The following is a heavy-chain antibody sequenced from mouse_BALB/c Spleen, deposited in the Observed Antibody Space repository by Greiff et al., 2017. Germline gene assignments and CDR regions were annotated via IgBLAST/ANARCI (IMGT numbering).Heavy chain of an antibody. Sequence: VKLVESGPDLVAPSQSLSITCTVSGFSLTSYGVHWVRQPPGKGLEWLVVIWSDGSTTYNSALKSRLSISKDNSKSQVFLKMNSLQTDDTAMYYCARHGDNWDDWFADWGQGTLVTVSA. V-gene: IGHV2-6-2*01. CDR1: GFSLTSYG. J-gene: IGHJ3*01. CDR2: IWSDGST. CDR3: ARHGDNWDDWFAD. D-gene: IGHD4-1*02.